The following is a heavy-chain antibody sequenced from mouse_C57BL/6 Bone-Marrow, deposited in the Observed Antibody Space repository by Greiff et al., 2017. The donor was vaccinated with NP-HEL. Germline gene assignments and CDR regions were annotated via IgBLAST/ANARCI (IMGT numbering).Heavy chain of an antibody. CDR1: GFSLSTSGMG. V-gene: IGHV8-12*01. CDR2: IYWDDDK. J-gene: IGHJ2*01. Sequence: VKLMESGPGLLQSSQTLSLTCSFSGFSLSTSGMGVSWLRQPSGKGLEWLAHIYWDDDKRYNPSLKSRLTISKDTSRNQVFLKITSVDTADTATYYCARHYYGSSLYYFDYWGQGTTRTVSS. CDR3: ARHYYGSSLYYFDY. D-gene: IGHD1-1*01.